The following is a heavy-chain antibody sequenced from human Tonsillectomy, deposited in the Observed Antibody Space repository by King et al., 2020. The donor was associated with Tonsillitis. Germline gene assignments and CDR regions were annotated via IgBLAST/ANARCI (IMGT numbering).Heavy chain of an antibody. D-gene: IGHD1-7*01. CDR2: VSYDGRSK. CDR1: ALIHT. V-gene: IGHV3-30*04. CDR3: ARGVGTVGYKYGWYFDL. Sequence: VQLVESGGGVVQPGTSLRLSCAASALIHTMHWVRQAPGKGLEWVTAVSYDGRSKLYADSVRGRFTISRDNSKNTVFLQLSSLRPEDTAVYFCARGVGTVGYKYGWYFDLWGRGTLVIVSS. J-gene: IGHJ2*01.